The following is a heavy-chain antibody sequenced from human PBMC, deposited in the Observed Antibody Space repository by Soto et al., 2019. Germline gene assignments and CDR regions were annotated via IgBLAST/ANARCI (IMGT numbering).Heavy chain of an antibody. CDR1: GFTVSSNY. V-gene: IGHV3-53*04. CDR3: ARETYYYDSSGYYYWYFDL. Sequence: GESLKISCAASGFTVSSNYMSWVRQAPGKGLEWVSVIYSGGSTYYADSVKGRFTISRHNSKNTLYLQMNSLRAEDTAVYYCARETYYYDSSGYYYWYFDLWGRGTLVTVSS. J-gene: IGHJ2*01. CDR2: IYSGGST. D-gene: IGHD3-22*01.